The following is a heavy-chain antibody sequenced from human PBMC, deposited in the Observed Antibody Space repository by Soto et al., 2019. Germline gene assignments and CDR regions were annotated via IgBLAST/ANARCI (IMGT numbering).Heavy chain of an antibody. CDR3: ARSSIDPRVFMYPFDS. J-gene: IGHJ4*02. Sequence: QLQLQESGPGLVKPSETLSLTCTVSGDSITSSSHYWGWIRQPPGKGLECIANIYYDGNTYYNPSLKSRVAISLDTSKHQFSLRLNSVTAADTAVYYCARSSIDPRVFMYPFDSWGQGTLVTVSS. CDR1: GDSITSSSHY. V-gene: IGHV4-39*01. CDR2: IYYDGNT. D-gene: IGHD6-6*01.